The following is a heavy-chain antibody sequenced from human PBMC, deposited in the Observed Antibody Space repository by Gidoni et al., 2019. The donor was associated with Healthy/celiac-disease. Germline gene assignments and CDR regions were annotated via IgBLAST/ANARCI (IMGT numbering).Heavy chain of an antibody. CDR2: IWYDGSNK. V-gene: IGHV3-33*01. Sequence: QVQLVESGGGVVQPGRSLRLSCAASGFTFSSYGRHWVRQAPGKGMEWVEVIWYDGSNKYYADSVKGRFTISRDNSKNTLYLQMNSLRAEDTAVYYCARAPYVWGSYRYGGLDYWGQGTLVTVSS. CDR1: GFTFSSYG. CDR3: ARAPYVWGSYRYGGLDY. D-gene: IGHD3-16*02. J-gene: IGHJ4*02.